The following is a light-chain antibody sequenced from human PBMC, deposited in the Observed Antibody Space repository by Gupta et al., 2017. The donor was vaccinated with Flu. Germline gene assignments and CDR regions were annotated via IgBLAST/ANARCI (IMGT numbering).Light chain of an antibody. CDR1: NSEIGAYNY. Sequence: GQSIAISCTGTNSEIGAYNYDTWDQQHPGKDHKIMIHEARELPAGVSTRFSGSKSDNTAALTISGCKAEDEGDYYGGTDGGVGVFGGGTKVTVL. CDR2: EAR. V-gene: IGLV2-14*01. CDR3: GTDGGVGV. J-gene: IGLJ2*01.